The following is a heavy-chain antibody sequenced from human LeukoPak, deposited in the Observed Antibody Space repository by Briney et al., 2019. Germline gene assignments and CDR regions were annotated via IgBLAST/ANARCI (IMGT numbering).Heavy chain of an antibody. CDR3: AILTGTTEVP. D-gene: IGHD1-7*01. J-gene: IGHJ5*02. V-gene: IGHV3-74*01. Sequence: GGSLRLSCAGSGFVFSTYWMHWVRQAPGKGLAWVSRIKTDGSSTSYADSVKGRFTISRDNAKNTLYLQMNSLRAEDTAVYYCAILTGTTEVPWGQGTLVTVSS. CDR1: GFVFSTYW. CDR2: IKTDGSST.